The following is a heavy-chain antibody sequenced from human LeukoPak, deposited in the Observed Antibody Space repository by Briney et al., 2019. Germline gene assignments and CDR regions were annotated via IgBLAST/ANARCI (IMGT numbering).Heavy chain of an antibody. V-gene: IGHV4-34*01. Sequence: SETLSLTCAVYGGSFSGYYWSWIRQPPGKGLEWIGEINHSGSTNYNPSLKSRVTISVDTSKNQFSLKLSSVTAADTAVYYCARGGLDIVVVEDAFDIWGQGTMVTVSS. CDR1: GGSFSGYY. D-gene: IGHD2-15*01. CDR2: INHSGST. J-gene: IGHJ3*02. CDR3: ARGGLDIVVVEDAFDI.